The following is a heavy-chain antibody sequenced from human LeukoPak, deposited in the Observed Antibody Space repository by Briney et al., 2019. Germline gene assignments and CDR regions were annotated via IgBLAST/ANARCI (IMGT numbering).Heavy chain of an antibody. Sequence: SETLSLTCTVSGGSISSYYWSWIRQPPGKGLEWIGYIYYSGSTNYNPSLKSRVTISVDTSKNQFSLKLSSVTAADTAVYFCARAPDYYMDVWGKGTTVTVSS. CDR1: GGSISSYY. CDR2: IYYSGST. CDR3: ARAPDYYMDV. V-gene: IGHV4-59*01. J-gene: IGHJ6*03.